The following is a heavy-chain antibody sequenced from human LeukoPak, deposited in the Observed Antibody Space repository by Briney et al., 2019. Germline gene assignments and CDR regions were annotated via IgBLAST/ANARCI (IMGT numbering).Heavy chain of an antibody. CDR1: GGSISSSSYY. CDR2: IYYTGST. D-gene: IGHD2-2*01. V-gene: IGHV4-39*07. J-gene: IGHJ6*03. Sequence: SSETLSLTCIVSGGSISSSSYYWGWIRQPPGKGLEWIGSIYYTGSTYYNPSLKSRVTISVDTSNNQFSLKLSSVAAADTAVYYCARAHCSSTSCHAWVYYYMDVWGKGTTVTVSS. CDR3: ARAHCSSTSCHAWVYYYMDV.